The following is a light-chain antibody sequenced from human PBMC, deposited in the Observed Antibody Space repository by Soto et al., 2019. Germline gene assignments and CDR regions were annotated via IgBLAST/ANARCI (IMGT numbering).Light chain of an antibody. J-gene: IGKJ1*01. CDR2: GAS. Sequence: EIVLTQSPATLSLSPGERATLSCRASQRVSTYLAWYQQKAGQAPRLLIYGASTRATGIPARFSGSGSGTEFTLTISSLQSEDFAVYYCQQYNNWLTWTFGQGTKVDIK. CDR3: QQYNNWLTWT. V-gene: IGKV3-15*01. CDR1: QRVSTY.